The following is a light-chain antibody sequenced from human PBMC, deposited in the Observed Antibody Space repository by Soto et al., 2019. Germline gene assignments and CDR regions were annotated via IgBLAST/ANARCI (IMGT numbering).Light chain of an antibody. CDR3: QQCKGYPIT. V-gene: IGKV1-13*02. Sequence: AIQLTQSPSSLSASVGDSVTITCRATQDISNTLAWYQHKPGRGPTLLIFDASTLESGVPSRFTGSGSGTHFTLTISSLQPEDFATHICQQCKGYPITFGQGTRLEIK. J-gene: IGKJ5*01. CDR1: QDISNT. CDR2: DAS.